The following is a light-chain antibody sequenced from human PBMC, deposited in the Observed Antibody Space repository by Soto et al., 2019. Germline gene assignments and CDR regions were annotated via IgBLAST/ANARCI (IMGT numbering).Light chain of an antibody. Sequence: DIQLTQSPSTLSGSVGDRVTITCRASQTISSWLAWYQQKPGKAPKLLIYKASTLKSGVPSRFSVSRSGTEFTLTITSLQPDDFAPYYCQHYNSYSEAFAQGTKV. CDR3: QHYNSYSEA. CDR1: QTISSW. CDR2: KAS. V-gene: IGKV1-5*03. J-gene: IGKJ1*01.